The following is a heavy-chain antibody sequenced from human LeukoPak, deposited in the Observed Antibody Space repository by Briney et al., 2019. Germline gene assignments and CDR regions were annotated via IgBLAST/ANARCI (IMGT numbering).Heavy chain of an antibody. CDR1: GGSISSGDYY. CDR3: AREGGYYDSSGYYLLYFDY. CDR2: IYYSGST. D-gene: IGHD3-22*01. V-gene: IGHV4-30-4*01. Sequence: SETLSLTCTVSGGSISSGDYYRSWIRQPPGKGLEWIGYIYYSGSTYYNPSLKSRVTISVDTSKNQFSLKLSSVTAADTAVYYCAREGGYYDSSGYYLLYFDYWGQGTLVTVSS. J-gene: IGHJ4*02.